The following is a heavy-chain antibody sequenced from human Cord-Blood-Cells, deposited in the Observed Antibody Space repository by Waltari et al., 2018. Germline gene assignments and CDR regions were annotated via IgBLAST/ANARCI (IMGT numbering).Heavy chain of an antibody. J-gene: IGHJ3*02. V-gene: IGHV4-31*03. CDR3: ANHGSGSYYDAFDI. D-gene: IGHD3-10*01. CDR2: IYYSGST. Sequence: QVQLQESGPGLVKPSQTLSLTCTVSGGSISSGGYYWSWIRQHPGKGLEWIGYIYYSGSTYYNPALKSRVTIAVDTSKNQFSLKLSSVTAADTAVYYCANHGSGSYYDAFDIWGQGTMVTVSS. CDR1: GGSISSGGYY.